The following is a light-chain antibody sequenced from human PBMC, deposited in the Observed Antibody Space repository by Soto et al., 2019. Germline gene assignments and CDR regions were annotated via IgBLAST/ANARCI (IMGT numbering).Light chain of an antibody. V-gene: IGKV3-15*01. J-gene: IGKJ5*01. CDR3: QQYNNWPPIT. CDR2: YAS. Sequence: EIMMTQSPATLSVSPGERATLSCRASQSVRNNLAWYQQKPGQAPRLLIYYASTRATGVPARFSGSGSGTXXXXXXXXXXXXDSXLYYCQQYNNWPPITFGQGTRLEIK. CDR1: QSVRNN.